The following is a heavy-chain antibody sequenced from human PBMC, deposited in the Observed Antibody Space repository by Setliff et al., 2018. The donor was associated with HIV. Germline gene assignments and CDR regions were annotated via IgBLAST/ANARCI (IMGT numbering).Heavy chain of an antibody. CDR1: GGSVSSGGYY. J-gene: IGHJ5*02. Sequence: SETLSLTCTVSGGSVSSGGYYWSWIRQHPGKGLEYVGHIFYSGSTYYNPSLKSRATISLDTSENHFSLRLNSVTAADTAVYYCAREGGSSGHAGFFGPWGQGTLVTVSS. D-gene: IGHD6-19*01. CDR3: AREGGSSGHAGFFGP. CDR2: IFYSGST. V-gene: IGHV4-31*03.